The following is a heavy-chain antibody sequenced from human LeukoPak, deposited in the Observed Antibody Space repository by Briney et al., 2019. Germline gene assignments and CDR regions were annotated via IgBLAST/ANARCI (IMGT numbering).Heavy chain of an antibody. Sequence: SETLSLTCTVSGGSISSHYWSWIRQPPGKGLEWIGEINHSGSTSYNPSLKSRVTISVDTSKNQFSLKLSSVTAADTAVYYCASATHCSSTSCRDYWGQGTLVTVSS. CDR2: INHSGST. J-gene: IGHJ4*02. CDR3: ASATHCSSTSCRDY. D-gene: IGHD2-2*01. CDR1: GGSISSHY. V-gene: IGHV4-34*01.